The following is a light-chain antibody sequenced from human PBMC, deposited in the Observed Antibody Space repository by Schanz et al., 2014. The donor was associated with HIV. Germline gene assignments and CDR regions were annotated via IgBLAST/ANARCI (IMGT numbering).Light chain of an antibody. CDR3: KYFGNSGGT. CDR1: QSVSSN. Sequence: EIVMTQSPGTLSVSPGERATLSCKASQSVSSNLAWYQHKPGQAPSLLIYRASTRATGIPARFSGSGSGTEFTLTISSLEPEDFAVYYCKYFGNSGGTFGGGTKVEIK. CDR2: RAS. V-gene: IGKV3-15*01. J-gene: IGKJ4*01.